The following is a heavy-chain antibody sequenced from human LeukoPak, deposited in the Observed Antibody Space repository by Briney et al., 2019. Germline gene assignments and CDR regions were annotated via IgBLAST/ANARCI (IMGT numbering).Heavy chain of an antibody. Sequence: GASVKVSCKASGYTFTGYYMHWVRQAPGQGLEWMGWINPNSGGTNYAQKFQGRVTMTRDTSISTAYMELSRLRSDDTAVYYCARGEFVVVPAATFDYWGQGTLVTVSS. CDR3: ARGEFVVVPAATFDY. CDR2: INPNSGGT. J-gene: IGHJ4*02. CDR1: GYTFTGYY. V-gene: IGHV1-2*02. D-gene: IGHD2-2*01.